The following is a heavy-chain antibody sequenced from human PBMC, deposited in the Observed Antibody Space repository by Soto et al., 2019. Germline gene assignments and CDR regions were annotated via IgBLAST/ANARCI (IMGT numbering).Heavy chain of an antibody. Sequence: PGESLKISCKGSGYSFTSYWISWVRQMPGKGLEWMGRIDPSDSYTNYSPSFQGHVTISADKSISTAYLQWSSLKASDTAMYYCARRGAGLPCLNVWGQGTTVTVSS. D-gene: IGHD4-17*01. J-gene: IGHJ6*02. V-gene: IGHV5-10-1*01. CDR2: IDPSDSYT. CDR1: GYSFTSYW. CDR3: ARRGAGLPCLNV.